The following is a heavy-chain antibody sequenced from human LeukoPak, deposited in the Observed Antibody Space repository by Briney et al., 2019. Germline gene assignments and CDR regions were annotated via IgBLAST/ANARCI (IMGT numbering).Heavy chain of an antibody. CDR1: GYTFTSYY. J-gene: IGHJ4*02. Sequence: ASVKVSCKASGYTFTSYYMHWVRQAPGQGLEWMGIINPSGGSTSYAQKFQGRVTMTRDMSTSTVYMELSSLRSEDTAVYYCARSPDIVVVPAAILDWYHFDYWGQGTLVTVSS. CDR2: INPSGGST. CDR3: ARSPDIVVVPAAILDWYHFDY. D-gene: IGHD2-2*02. V-gene: IGHV1-46*01.